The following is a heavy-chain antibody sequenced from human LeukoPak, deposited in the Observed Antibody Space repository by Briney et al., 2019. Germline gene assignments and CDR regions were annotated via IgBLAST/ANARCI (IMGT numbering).Heavy chain of an antibody. CDR1: GFTFSSYS. Sequence: GGSLRLSCAASGFTFSSYSMNWVRQAPGKGLEWVSSISSSSSYIYYADSVKGRFTISRDNSKNTLYLQMNSLRAEDTAVYYCAKDMRTGTTYFDYWGQGTLVTVSS. CDR2: ISSSSSYI. CDR3: AKDMRTGTTYFDY. V-gene: IGHV3-21*01. J-gene: IGHJ4*02. D-gene: IGHD1-7*01.